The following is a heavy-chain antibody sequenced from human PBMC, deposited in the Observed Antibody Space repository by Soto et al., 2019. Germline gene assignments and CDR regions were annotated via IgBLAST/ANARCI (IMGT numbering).Heavy chain of an antibody. CDR1: GGTFSSYA. J-gene: IGHJ6*02. Sequence: QVQLVQSGAEVKKPGSSVKVSCKASGGTFSSYAVSWVRQAPGHGLEWMGGIIPIFGTANYAQKFQGRVTITADESTSTAYMELSSLRSEDTAVYYCARPDIVVVPAAYYYYGMDVWGQGTTVTVSS. CDR2: IIPIFGTA. V-gene: IGHV1-69*01. CDR3: ARPDIVVVPAAYYYYGMDV. D-gene: IGHD2-2*01.